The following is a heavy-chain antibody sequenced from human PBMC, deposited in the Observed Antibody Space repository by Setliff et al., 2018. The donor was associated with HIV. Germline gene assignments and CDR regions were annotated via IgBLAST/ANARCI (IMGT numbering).Heavy chain of an antibody. Sequence: GGSLRLSCAASGFTFGSYPMSWVRQAPGKGLEWVSVIYAAGSTYYADSVKGRFTISRHNSKNTLYLQLNSLRAEDTAVYYCARVSKSSPDAFDIWGQGTMVTVSS. CDR3: ARVSKSSPDAFDI. CDR2: IYAAGST. D-gene: IGHD6-13*01. CDR1: GFTFGSYP. J-gene: IGHJ3*02. V-gene: IGHV3-53*04.